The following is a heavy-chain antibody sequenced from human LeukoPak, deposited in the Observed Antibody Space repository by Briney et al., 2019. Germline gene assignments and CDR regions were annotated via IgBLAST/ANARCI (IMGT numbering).Heavy chain of an antibody. V-gene: IGHV1-24*01. Sequence: ASVKVSCKVSGYTLTELSMHWVRQAPGKGLEWMGGFDPEDGETIYAQKFQGRVTMTEDTSTDTAYMELSSLRSEDTAVYYCATLGTKLRYFDWLLSPHLGYRGQGTLVTVSS. CDR3: ATLGTKLRYFDWLLSPHLGY. D-gene: IGHD3-9*01. CDR1: GYTLTELS. J-gene: IGHJ4*02. CDR2: FDPEDGET.